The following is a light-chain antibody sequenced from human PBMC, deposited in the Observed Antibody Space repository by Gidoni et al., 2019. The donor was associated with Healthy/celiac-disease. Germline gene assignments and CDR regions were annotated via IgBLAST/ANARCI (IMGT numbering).Light chain of an antibody. CDR3: QQYDNLPALT. CDR1: QDISNY. CDR2: DAS. J-gene: IGKJ4*01. Sequence: DIQMTQSPSSLSASVGDRVTITCQASQDISNYLNWYQQNPGKAPKHLIYDASNLETGVPSRFSGSGSGTDFTFTISSLQPEDIATYYCQQYDNLPALTFXGXTKVEIK. V-gene: IGKV1-33*01.